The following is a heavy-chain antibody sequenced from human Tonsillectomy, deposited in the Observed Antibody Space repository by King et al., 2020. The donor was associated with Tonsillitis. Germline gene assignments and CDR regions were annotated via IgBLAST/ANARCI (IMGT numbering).Heavy chain of an antibody. Sequence: ITLKESDPTLVKPTQTLTLTCTFSGFSLSTSGVGVGWIRQPPGKALEWLALIYWNDDKRYSPSLKSRLTIAKDTSKNQVVLTMTNMDPVDTATYYCAHRPRPPTYNSIEDVPFDIWGQGTMVTVSS. J-gene: IGHJ3*02. V-gene: IGHV2-5*01. D-gene: IGHD5-24*01. CDR1: GFSLSTSGVG. CDR3: AHRPRPPTYNSIEDVPFDI. CDR2: IYWNDDK.